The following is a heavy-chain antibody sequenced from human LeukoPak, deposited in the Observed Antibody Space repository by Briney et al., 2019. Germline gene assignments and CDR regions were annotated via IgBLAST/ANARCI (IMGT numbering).Heavy chain of an antibody. CDR1: GGSISSSSYY. Sequence: SETLSLTCTVSGGSISSSSYYWGWIRQPPGKGLEWIGSIYYSGSTYYNPSLKSRVTISVDTSKNQFSLKLSSVTAADTAVYYCARHPTITIFGVVIPTGFDYWGQGTLVTVSS. CDR2: IYYSGST. J-gene: IGHJ4*02. D-gene: IGHD3-3*01. CDR3: ARHPTITIFGVVIPTGFDY. V-gene: IGHV4-39*01.